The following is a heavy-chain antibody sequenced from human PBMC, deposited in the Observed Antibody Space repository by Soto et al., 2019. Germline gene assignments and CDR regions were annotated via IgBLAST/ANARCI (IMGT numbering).Heavy chain of an antibody. D-gene: IGHD3-3*01. V-gene: IGHV1-3*01. CDR2: INAGNGNT. J-gene: IGHJ5*02. CDR3: ERDKFVWSGPMAP. Sequence: ASAQVSCKASGYTFTSYAMHWVRHAPGQRLEWMGWINAGNGNTKYSQKFQGRVTITRDTSASTAYMELSSLRSEDTAVYYCERDKFVWSGPMAPWGQGTLVTVSS. CDR1: GYTFTSYA.